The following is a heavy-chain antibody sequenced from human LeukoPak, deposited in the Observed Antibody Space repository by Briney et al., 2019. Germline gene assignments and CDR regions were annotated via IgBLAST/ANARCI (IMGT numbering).Heavy chain of an antibody. V-gene: IGHV1-3*01. D-gene: IGHD3-16*01. J-gene: IGHJ4*02. Sequence: ASVKVSCKASGYTFTSYAMHWVRQAPGQRLEWMGWINAGNGNTKYSQKFQGRVTITRDKSTSTAYMELSSLRSEDTAVYYCARGFTFGSWVEGYFDYWGQGTLVTVSS. CDR2: INAGNGNT. CDR1: GYTFTSYA. CDR3: ARGFTFGSWVEGYFDY.